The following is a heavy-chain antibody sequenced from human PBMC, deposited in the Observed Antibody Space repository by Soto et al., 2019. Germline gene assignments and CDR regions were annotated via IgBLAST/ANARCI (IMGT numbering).Heavy chain of an antibody. J-gene: IGHJ4*02. D-gene: IGHD3-9*01. Sequence: SDTLSLTCTVSGGSISSYYWSWIRQPPGKGLEWIGYIYYSGSTNYNPSLKSRVTISVETSKNQFSLKLSSVTAADTAVYYCAGNLRYFDWLLLDYWGQGTLVTVSS. CDR3: AGNLRYFDWLLLDY. V-gene: IGHV4-59*01. CDR1: GGSISSYY. CDR2: IYYSGST.